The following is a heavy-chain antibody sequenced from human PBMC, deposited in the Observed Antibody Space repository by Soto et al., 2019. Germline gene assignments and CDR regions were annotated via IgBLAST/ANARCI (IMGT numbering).Heavy chain of an antibody. D-gene: IGHD4-17*01. J-gene: IGHJ4*02. CDR2: LSGGGANT. Sequence: LRLSCAASGFSFSTYSMAWVRQAAGKGPQWVSGLSGGGANTFYIDSVRGRFTISVDISRNTVFLQVDSLRVDDTAVYYCARWSGYADAWGRGTLVTVSS. CDR1: GFSFSTYS. CDR3: ARWSGYADA. V-gene: IGHV3-23*01.